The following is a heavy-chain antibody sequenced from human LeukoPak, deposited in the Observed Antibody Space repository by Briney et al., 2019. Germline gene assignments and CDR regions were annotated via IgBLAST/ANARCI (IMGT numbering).Heavy chain of an antibody. V-gene: IGHV6-1*01. CDR3: AREGAMDNSSWYYEPYFGY. CDR1: GDSVSSNSAA. D-gene: IGHD6-13*01. Sequence: SQTLSLTCAISGDSVSSNSAAWNWLRQSPSRGLEWLGRTYYRSKWYNDYAVSVKSRITINPDTSKNQFSLQLNSVTPEDTAVYYCAREGAMDNSSWYYEPYFGYWGQGTLVTVSS. J-gene: IGHJ4*02. CDR2: TYYRSKWYN.